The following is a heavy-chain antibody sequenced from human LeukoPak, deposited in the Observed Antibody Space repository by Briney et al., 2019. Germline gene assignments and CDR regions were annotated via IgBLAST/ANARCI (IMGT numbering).Heavy chain of an antibody. V-gene: IGHV3-53*01. CDR2: IYSGGST. D-gene: IGHD3-22*01. Sequence: GGSLRLSCAASGFTVSSNYMSWVRQAPGKGLEWVSVIYSGGSTYYADSVKGRFTISRDNSKNTLYLQMNSPRAEDTAVYYCAKYYYDSSGSPYYFDYWGQGTLVTVSS. CDR1: GFTVSSNY. J-gene: IGHJ4*02. CDR3: AKYYYDSSGSPYYFDY.